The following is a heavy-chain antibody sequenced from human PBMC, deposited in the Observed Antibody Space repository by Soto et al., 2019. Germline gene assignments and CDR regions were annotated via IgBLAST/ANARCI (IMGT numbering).Heavy chain of an antibody. CDR3: AKSPSRDPYGMDV. V-gene: IGHV3-23*01. Sequence: EVQLLESGGGSVQPGGSLRLSCVASGFRFGAYAMYWVRQAPGKGLAWVASVSGSVTRTYYADSVEGRFTISRDDSRNVVYLQISSRRAADTAVYYCAKSPSRDPYGMDVWGHGTTVTV. J-gene: IGHJ6*02. CDR2: VSGSVTRT. CDR1: GFRFGAYA. D-gene: IGHD2-2*01.